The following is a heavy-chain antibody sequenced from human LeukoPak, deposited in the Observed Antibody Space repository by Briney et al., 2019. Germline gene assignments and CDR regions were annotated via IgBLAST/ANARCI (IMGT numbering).Heavy chain of an antibody. J-gene: IGHJ4*02. V-gene: IGHV3-23*01. Sequence: GGSLRLSCAASGFTFRKYGMNWVRQAPGKGLEWLSGISPRGGGTYYADSVKGRFTISRDDSKNTLSLQMNSLTVEDTAVYYCARDLAWGAFDYWGQGTLVTVSS. CDR1: GFTFRKYG. D-gene: IGHD7-27*01. CDR3: ARDLAWGAFDY. CDR2: ISPRGGGT.